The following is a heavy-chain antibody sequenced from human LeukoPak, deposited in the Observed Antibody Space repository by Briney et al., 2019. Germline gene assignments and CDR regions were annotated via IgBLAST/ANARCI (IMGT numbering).Heavy chain of an antibody. Sequence: SQTLSLTCAISGDSVSSNSAAWNWVRQSPSRGLEWLGRTYYRSKWYNDYAVSVKSRITINPDTSKNQFSLQLNSVTPEDTAVYYCARGSVYYGSGSYYPGAFDIWGQGTMVTVSS. CDR3: ARGSVYYGSGSYYPGAFDI. CDR1: GDSVSSNSAA. D-gene: IGHD3-10*01. CDR2: TYYRSKWYN. V-gene: IGHV6-1*01. J-gene: IGHJ3*02.